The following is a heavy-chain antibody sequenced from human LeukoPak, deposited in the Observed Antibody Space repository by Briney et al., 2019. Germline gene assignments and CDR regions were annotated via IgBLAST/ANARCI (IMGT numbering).Heavy chain of an antibody. D-gene: IGHD4-23*01. CDR3: ARLYDGNSVVDY. CDR2: IKQDGTEK. CDR1: GFTFSNYW. J-gene: IGHJ4*02. V-gene: IGHV3-7*03. Sequence: GGSLRLSCAASGFTFSNYWMSWVRQAPGKGLEWVAVIKQDGTEKYYVDSVKGRFTISRDNAKNSLYLQMNSLTAEDTAVYYCARLYDGNSVVDYWGQGTLVTVSS.